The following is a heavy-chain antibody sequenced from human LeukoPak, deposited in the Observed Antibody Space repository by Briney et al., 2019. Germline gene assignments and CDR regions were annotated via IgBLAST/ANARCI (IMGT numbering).Heavy chain of an antibody. CDR3: ARALRHLIAVAGINFDY. CDR1: GYTFTSYG. J-gene: IGHJ4*02. Sequence: ATVKVSCKASGYTFTSYGISWVRQAPGQGLEWMGWISAYNGNTNYAQKLQGRVTMTTDTSTSTAYMELRSLRSDDTAVYYCARALRHLIAVAGINFDYWGQGTLVTVSS. D-gene: IGHD6-19*01. CDR2: ISAYNGNT. V-gene: IGHV1-18*01.